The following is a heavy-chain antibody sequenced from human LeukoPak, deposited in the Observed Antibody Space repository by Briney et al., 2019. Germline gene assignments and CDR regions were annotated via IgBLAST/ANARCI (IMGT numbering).Heavy chain of an antibody. V-gene: IGHV1-18*01. J-gene: IGHJ4*02. D-gene: IGHD3-9*01. CDR1: GYTFTSYG. Sequence: ASVKVSCKASGYTFTSYGISWVRQAPGQGLEWMGWISAYNGNTNYAQKLQGRVTMTTDTSASTAYMELRSLRSDDTAVYYCARGYYDILTGYYTSYYFDYWGRGTLVTVSP. CDR2: ISAYNGNT. CDR3: ARGYYDILTGYYTSYYFDY.